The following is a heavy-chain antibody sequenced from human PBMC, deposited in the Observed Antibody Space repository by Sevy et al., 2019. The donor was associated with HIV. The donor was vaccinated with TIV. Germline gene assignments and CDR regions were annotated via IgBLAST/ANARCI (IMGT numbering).Heavy chain of an antibody. J-gene: IGHJ3*02. CDR3: ARVERVALPFGGVNDAFDI. D-gene: IGHD3-16*01. V-gene: IGHV4-31*03. CDR2: MYYSGST. Sequence: SETLSLTCTVSGGSISSGGYYWSWIRQHPGKGLEWIGYMYYSGSTYYNPSLKSRVTISVDTSKNQFSLKLSSVTAADTAVYYCARVERVALPFGGVNDAFDIWGQGTMVTVSS. CDR1: GGSISSGGYY.